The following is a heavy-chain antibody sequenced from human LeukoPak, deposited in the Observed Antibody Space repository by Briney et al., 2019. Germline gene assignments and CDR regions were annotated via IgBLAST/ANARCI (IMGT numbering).Heavy chain of an antibody. D-gene: IGHD5-18*01. CDR3: ARGGAGGQLWLPDSSSWYDYYYYMDV. CDR1: GYTFTGYY. CDR2: INPNSGGT. J-gene: IGHJ6*03. Sequence: ASVKVSCKASGYTFTGYYMHWVRQAPGQGLEWMGWINPNSGGTNYAQKFQGRVTMTRDTSISTAYMELSRLRSDDTAVYYCARGGAGGQLWLPDSSSWYDYYYYMDVWGKGTTVTVSS. V-gene: IGHV1-2*02.